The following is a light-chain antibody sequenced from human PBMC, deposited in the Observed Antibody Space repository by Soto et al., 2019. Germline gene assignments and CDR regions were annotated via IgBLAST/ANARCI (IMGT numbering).Light chain of an antibody. CDR3: QQYKNWPPIT. CDR1: QYFSSS. Sequence: ELVSTQSPAAICSSPGQRATLSGSSSQYFSSSFLAWIQQKPGQAPRLLIYGASNRATGIPARFSGSGSGTEFALTIRSLQSEDFALYYCQQYKNWPPITCGKGTRREIK. V-gene: IGKV3-15*01. CDR2: GAS. J-gene: IGKJ5*01.